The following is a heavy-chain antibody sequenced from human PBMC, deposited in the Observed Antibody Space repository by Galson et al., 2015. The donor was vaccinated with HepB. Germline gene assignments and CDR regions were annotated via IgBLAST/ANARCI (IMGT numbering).Heavy chain of an antibody. CDR1: GFTFSSYA. CDR3: ARRWAAASFDY. J-gene: IGHJ4*02. V-gene: IGHV3-64*04. CDR2: ISSNGGST. Sequence: SLRLSCAASGFTFSSYAMHWVRQAPGKGLEYVSAISSNGGSTYYADSVKGRFTISRDNAKNSLYLQMNSLRAEDTAVYYCARRWAAASFDYWGQGTLVTVSS. D-gene: IGHD6-13*01.